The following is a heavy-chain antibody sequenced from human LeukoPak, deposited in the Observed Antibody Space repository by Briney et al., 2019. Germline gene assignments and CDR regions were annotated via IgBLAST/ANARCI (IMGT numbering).Heavy chain of an antibody. CDR1: GDTFSSYA. J-gene: IGHJ4*02. CDR2: IIPIFGTA. V-gene: IGHV1-69*13. Sequence: ASVKVSCKASGDTFSSYAISWVRQAPRQGLEWMGGIIPIFGTANYAQKFQGRVTITADESTSTAYMELSSLRSEDTAVYYCARGRMAGTYVFDSWGQGTLVTVSS. D-gene: IGHD6-19*01. CDR3: ARGRMAGTYVFDS.